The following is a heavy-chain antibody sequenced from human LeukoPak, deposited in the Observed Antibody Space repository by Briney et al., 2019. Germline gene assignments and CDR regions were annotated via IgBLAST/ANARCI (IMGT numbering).Heavy chain of an antibody. J-gene: IGHJ6*03. D-gene: IGHD2-15*01. V-gene: IGHV4-34*01. CDR1: GGSFSGYY. Sequence: SETLSLTCAVYGGSFSGYYWSWIRQPPGKGLEWIGEINHSGSTNYNPSLKSRVTISVDTSKNQFSLKLSSVTAADTAVYYCARRGRLGYCSGGSCYSFGYYYYMDVWGKGTTVTISS. CDR3: ARRGRLGYCSGGSCYSFGYYYYMDV. CDR2: INHSGST.